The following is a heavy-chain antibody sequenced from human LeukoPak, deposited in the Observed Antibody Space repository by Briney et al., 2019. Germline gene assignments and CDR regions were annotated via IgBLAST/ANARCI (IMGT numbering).Heavy chain of an antibody. CDR3: ARGGGVTYYDSTGYLWYFDY. D-gene: IGHD3-22*01. CDR1: GASISNYY. V-gene: IGHV4-59*01. Sequence: SETLSLTCTVSGASISNYYWSWIRQSPGKGLEWMGFIDYSGTTNYNPSLKSRVTISVDMSKNQFSLKLSSVTAADTAVYYCARGGGVTYYDSTGYLWYFDYWGQGTLVTVSS. CDR2: IDYSGTT. J-gene: IGHJ4*02.